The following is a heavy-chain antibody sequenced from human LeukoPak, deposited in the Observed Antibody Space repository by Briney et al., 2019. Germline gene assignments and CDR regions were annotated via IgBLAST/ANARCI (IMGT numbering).Heavy chain of an antibody. D-gene: IGHD4-23*01. Sequence: SQPLSLTCTVSGGSISSGGYYWSWIRQHPGKGLEWIGYIYYSGSTYYNPSLKSRVTISVDTSKNQFSLKLSSVTAADTAVYYCAPIFRPMTTVVKGAPLWGQGTLVTVSS. CDR3: APIFRPMTTVVKGAPL. CDR1: GGSISSGGYY. J-gene: IGHJ4*02. CDR2: IYYSGST. V-gene: IGHV4-31*03.